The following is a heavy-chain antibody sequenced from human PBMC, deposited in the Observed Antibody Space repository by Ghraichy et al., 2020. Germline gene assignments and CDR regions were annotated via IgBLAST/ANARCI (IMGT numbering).Heavy chain of an antibody. CDR3: ARDGGYYFDY. V-gene: IGHV4-4*02. D-gene: IGHD3-10*01. CDR2: IHHSGST. CDR1: GDSISSNSW. Sequence: SETLSLTCAVSGDSISSNSWWSWIRQAPGKGLEWIGEIHHSGSTSQNPSLNSRVTISVDKSKNQFYLKLDSVTAADTAVYYCARDGGYYFDYWGQGSLVTVSS. J-gene: IGHJ4*02.